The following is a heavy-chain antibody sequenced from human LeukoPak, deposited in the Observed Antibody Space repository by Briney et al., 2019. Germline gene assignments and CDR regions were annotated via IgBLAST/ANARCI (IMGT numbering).Heavy chain of an antibody. V-gene: IGHV4-39*01. CDR1: GGSISSSNYY. J-gene: IGHJ3*02. CDR3: ARRGGSGRSFDI. D-gene: IGHD3-10*01. CDR2: IYYSGST. Sequence: SETLSLTCTVSGGSISSSNYYWARIRRPPGKGLEWIGSIYYSGSTNYNPSLKSRVTISVDTSKNQFSLKLSSVTAADTAVYYCARRGGSGRSFDIWGQGTMVTVSS.